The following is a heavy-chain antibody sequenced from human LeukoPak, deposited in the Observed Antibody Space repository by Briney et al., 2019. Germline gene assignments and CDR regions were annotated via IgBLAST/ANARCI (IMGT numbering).Heavy chain of an antibody. Sequence: SETLSLTCAVYGGSFSGYYWSWIRQPPGKGLEWIGEISHSGSTNYNPSLKSRVTISVDTSKDQFSLKLSSVTAADTAVYYCARDTRIAVAGTYYYYYMDVWGKGTTVTISS. CDR1: GGSFSGYY. D-gene: IGHD6-19*01. J-gene: IGHJ6*03. CDR2: ISHSGST. CDR3: ARDTRIAVAGTYYYYYMDV. V-gene: IGHV4-34*01.